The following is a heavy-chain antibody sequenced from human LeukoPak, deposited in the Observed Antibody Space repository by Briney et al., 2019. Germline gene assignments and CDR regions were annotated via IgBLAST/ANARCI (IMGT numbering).Heavy chain of an antibody. CDR1: GFTFSSYA. V-gene: IGHV3-23*01. CDR3: AKDRVNWYFDL. J-gene: IGHJ2*01. D-gene: IGHD3-10*01. CDR2: ISGSGGNT. Sequence: PGGSLRLSCAASGFTFSSYAMVWVRQVPGKGLEWVSTISGSGGNTFYEDSVKGRFTISRDNSKNTLYLQMNSLRAEDTALYYCAKDRVNWYFDLWGRGTLVTVSS.